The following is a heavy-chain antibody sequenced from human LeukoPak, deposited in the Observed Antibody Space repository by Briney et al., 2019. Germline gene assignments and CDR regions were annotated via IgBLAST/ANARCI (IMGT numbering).Heavy chain of an antibody. V-gene: IGHV4-34*01. CDR2: INHSGST. J-gene: IGHJ6*04. CDR1: GGSFSGYY. D-gene: IGHD3-10*01. CDR3: ARATYYYGSGSYHGMDV. Sequence: SETLSLTCAVYGGSFSGYYWSWIRQPPGKGLEWIGEINHSGSTNYNPSLKSRVTISVGTSKNQLSLKLSSVTAADTAVYYCARATYYYGSGSYHGMDVWGKGTTVTVSS.